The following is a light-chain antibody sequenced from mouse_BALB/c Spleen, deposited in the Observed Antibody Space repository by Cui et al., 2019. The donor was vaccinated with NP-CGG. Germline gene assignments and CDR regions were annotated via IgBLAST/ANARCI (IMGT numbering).Light chain of an antibody. Sequence: AVVTQVSALTTSPGETVTLTCRSSTGAGTTGNYANLVQEKPDHLFTGLIGGTNNRAPGVPARFSGSLIGDKAALTITGAQTEDEAIYFCALWYSNHWVFGGGTKLTVL. CDR2: GTN. CDR1: TGAGTTGNY. CDR3: ALWYSNHWV. V-gene: IGLV1*01. J-gene: IGLJ1*01.